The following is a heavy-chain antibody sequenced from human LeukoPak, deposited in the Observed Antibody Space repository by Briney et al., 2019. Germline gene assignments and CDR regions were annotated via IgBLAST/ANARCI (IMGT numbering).Heavy chain of an antibody. V-gene: IGHV3-30*02. CDR3: AKDRITTVLFDY. Sequence: GGSLRLSCAASGFTFSSYGMHWVRQAPGKGLEWVAFIRYDGSNKYYADSVKGRFTISRDNSKNTLYLQMNSLRAEDTAVYYCAKDRITTVLFDYWGQGTLVTVSS. J-gene: IGHJ4*02. D-gene: IGHD4-11*01. CDR1: GFTFSSYG. CDR2: IRYDGSNK.